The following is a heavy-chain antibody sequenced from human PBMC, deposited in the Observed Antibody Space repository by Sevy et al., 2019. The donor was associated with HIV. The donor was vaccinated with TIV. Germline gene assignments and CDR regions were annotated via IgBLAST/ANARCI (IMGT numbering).Heavy chain of an antibody. CDR2: IYYSGST. J-gene: IGHJ5*02. CDR3: AREIGAVEASGWFDP. CDR1: GGSISSYY. Sequence: SETLSLTCTVSGGSISSYYWSWIRQPPGKGLEWIGYIYYSGSTNYNPSLKSRVTISVDTSKNQFSLKLSSVTAADTAVYYCAREIGAVEASGWFDPWGQGTLVTVSS. V-gene: IGHV4-59*01. D-gene: IGHD3-22*01.